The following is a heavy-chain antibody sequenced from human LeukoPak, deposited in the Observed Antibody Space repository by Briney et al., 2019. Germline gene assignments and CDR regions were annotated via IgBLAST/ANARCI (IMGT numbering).Heavy chain of an antibody. CDR2: ISNSSTYI. D-gene: IGHD2-2*01. V-gene: IGHV3-21*01. CDR3: ARWVCSSTSCYYFDY. J-gene: IGHJ4*02. CDR1: GFTFSGYT. Sequence: GGSLRLSCAASGFTFSGYTMTWVRQAPGEGLEWVSSISNSSTYIYYADSVKGRFTISRDNVQNSLYLQMNSLRAEDTAVYYCARWVCSSTSCYYFDYWGQGTLVVVSS.